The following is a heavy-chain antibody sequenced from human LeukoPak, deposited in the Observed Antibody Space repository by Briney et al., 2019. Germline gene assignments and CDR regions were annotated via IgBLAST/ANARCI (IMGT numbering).Heavy chain of an antibody. CDR2: FDPEDGET. CDR3: ERGRIEDLGLRFLEWLYTENWFDP. D-gene: IGHD3-3*01. CDR1: GYTLTELS. V-gene: IGHV1-24*01. J-gene: IGHJ5*02. Sequence: GASVKVSCKVSGYTLTELSMHWGRQAPGKGREWRGGFDPEDGETIYAQKFQGRVTMTEDTSTDTAYMELSSLRSEDTAVYYCERGRIEDLGLRFLEWLYTENWFDPWGQGTLVTVSS.